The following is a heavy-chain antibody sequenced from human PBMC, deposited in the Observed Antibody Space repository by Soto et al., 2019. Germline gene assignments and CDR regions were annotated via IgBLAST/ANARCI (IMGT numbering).Heavy chain of an antibody. V-gene: IGHV4-59*08. D-gene: IGHD4-17*01. CDR2: IYYSGST. Sequence: ASETLSLTCTVSGGSISSYYWSLIRQPPGKGLEWIGYIYYSGSTNYNPSLKSRVTISVDTSKNQFSLKLSSVTAADTAVYYCARRYGPGFDYWGQGTLVTVSS. J-gene: IGHJ4*02. CDR1: GGSISSYY. CDR3: ARRYGPGFDY.